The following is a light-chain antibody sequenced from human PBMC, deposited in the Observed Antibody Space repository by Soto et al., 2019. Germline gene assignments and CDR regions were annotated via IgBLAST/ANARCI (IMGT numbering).Light chain of an antibody. CDR3: HYYHSDLSAWG. J-gene: IGLJ3*02. CDR1: SSNIGSNYD. CDR2: GYT. V-gene: IGLV1-40*01. Sequence: QSVLTQLTSVSGAPGQAVTIACAGTSSNIGSNYDVHWYQHLPGTDPKLRIFGYTNRPSGLPDRFSGYKSGTSASLDITGLQSEDEVAYDCHYYHSDLSAWGFGRGTNVTVL.